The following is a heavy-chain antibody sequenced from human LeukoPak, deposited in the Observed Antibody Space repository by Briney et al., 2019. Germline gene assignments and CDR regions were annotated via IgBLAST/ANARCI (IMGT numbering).Heavy chain of an antibody. CDR3: ARAKTGIAVAGTVNWFDP. V-gene: IGHV4-59*01. D-gene: IGHD6-19*01. Sequence: PETLSLTCTVSVGSISSYYWSWIRQPPGKGLEWIGYIYYSVSTNYNPSLTSRVTISVDTSKNQFSLKLSSVTAADTAVYYCARAKTGIAVAGTVNWFDPWGQGTLVTVSS. J-gene: IGHJ5*02. CDR2: IYYSVST. CDR1: VGSISSYY.